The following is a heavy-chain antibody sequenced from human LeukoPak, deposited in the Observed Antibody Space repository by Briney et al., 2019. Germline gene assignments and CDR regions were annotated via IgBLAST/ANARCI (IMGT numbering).Heavy chain of an antibody. CDR1: GYTFTSYG. CDR2: INAYNGNT. CDR3: ARVGITIFGVVHYYYYGMDV. D-gene: IGHD3-3*01. Sequence: ASVKVSCKASGYTFTSYGISWVRQAPGQGLEWMGWINAYNGNTNYAQKLQGRATMTTDTSTSTAYMELRSLRSDDTAVYYCARVGITIFGVVHYYYYGMDVWGQGTTVTVSS. V-gene: IGHV1-18*01. J-gene: IGHJ6*02.